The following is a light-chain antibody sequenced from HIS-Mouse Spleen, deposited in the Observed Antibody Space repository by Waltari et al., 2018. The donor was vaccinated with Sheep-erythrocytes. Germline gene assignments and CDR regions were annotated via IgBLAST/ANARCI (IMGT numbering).Light chain of an antibody. CDR2: AAS. CDR1: QSISSY. CDR3: QQSYSTPPT. V-gene: IGKV1-39*01. Sequence: DIQMTQSPSSLSASVGDRVIITCRARQSISSYVNWYQQKPGKAPKLLIYAASSLQSGVPSRFSGSGSATDFTLTISSLQPEDFATYYCQQSYSTPPTFGGGTKVEIK. J-gene: IGKJ4*01.